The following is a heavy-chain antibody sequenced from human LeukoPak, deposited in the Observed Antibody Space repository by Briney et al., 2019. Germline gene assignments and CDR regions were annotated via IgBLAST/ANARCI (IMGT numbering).Heavy chain of an antibody. V-gene: IGHV3-30*18. D-gene: IGHD4-17*01. CDR2: ISYDGSNK. J-gene: IGHJ4*02. CDR3: AKFDYGDGFY. Sequence: PGGSLRLSCAASGFTFSSYAMSWVRQAPGKGLEWVAVISYDGSNKYYADSVKGRFTISRDNSKNTLYLQMNSLRAEDTAVYYCAKFDYGDGFYWGQGTLVTVSS. CDR1: GFTFSSYA.